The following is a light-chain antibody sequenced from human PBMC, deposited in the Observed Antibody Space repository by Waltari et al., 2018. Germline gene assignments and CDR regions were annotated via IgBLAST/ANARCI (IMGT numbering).Light chain of an antibody. Sequence: DIVMTQSPDSLAVSLGERATINCKSSQSVLYSFNNKNFLSWYQQKPGQPPKLLIYWASTRECGGPALFSGSGSGADFTLTISSLQAEDVAVYYCQQYHSTPYTFGQGTKLEIK. CDR2: WAS. V-gene: IGKV4-1*01. J-gene: IGKJ2*01. CDR1: QSVLYSFNNKNF. CDR3: QQYHSTPYT.